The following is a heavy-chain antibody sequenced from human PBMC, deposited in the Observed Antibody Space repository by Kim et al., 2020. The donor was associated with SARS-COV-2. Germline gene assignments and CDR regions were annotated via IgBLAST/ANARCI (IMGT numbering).Heavy chain of an antibody. CDR2: IDPSDSYT. Sequence: GESLKISCKGSGYSFTSYWISWVRQMPGKGLEWMGRIDPSDSYTNYSPSFQGHVTISADKSISTAYLQWSSLKASDTAMYYCARFSSSARVLYLKSPSPGIADTQDYWGQGTLVTVSS. V-gene: IGHV5-10-1*01. D-gene: IGHD6-13*01. CDR1: GYSFTSYW. J-gene: IGHJ4*02. CDR3: ARFSSSARVLYLKSPSPGIADTQDY.